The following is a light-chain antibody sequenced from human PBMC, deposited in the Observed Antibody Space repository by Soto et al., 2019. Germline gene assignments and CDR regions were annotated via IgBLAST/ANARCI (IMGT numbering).Light chain of an antibody. CDR2: DVS. V-gene: IGLV2-14*01. J-gene: IGLJ3*02. CDR1: SSDVGGYNY. CDR3: SSHTSSTTQV. Sequence: QSVLTQPASVSGSPGQSITISCTGTSSDVGGYNYVSWYQQHPGKAPKLMIYDVSNRPSGVSNRFSGSKSGNTASLTISGLQAEDDADYYCSSHTSSTTQVFGGGTKLTVL.